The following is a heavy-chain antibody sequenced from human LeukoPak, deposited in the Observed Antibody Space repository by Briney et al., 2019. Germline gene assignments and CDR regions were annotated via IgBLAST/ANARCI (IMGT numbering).Heavy chain of an antibody. Sequence: SETLSLTCTVSGGSISSYYWSWIRQPPGKGLEWIGYIYHSGSTYYNPSLKSRVTISVDRSKNQFSLKLSSVTAADTAVYYCARGDSSGPEMDYWGQGTLVTVSS. CDR3: ARGDSSGPEMDY. V-gene: IGHV4-59*12. CDR2: IYHSGST. J-gene: IGHJ4*02. CDR1: GGSISSYY. D-gene: IGHD3-22*01.